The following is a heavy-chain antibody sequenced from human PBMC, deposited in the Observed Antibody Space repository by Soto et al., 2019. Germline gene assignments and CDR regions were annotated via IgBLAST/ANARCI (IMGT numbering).Heavy chain of an antibody. D-gene: IGHD6-19*01. CDR3: ARESIAVAVDY. CDR1: GFTFSSYA. CDR2: ISYDGSNK. Sequence: GGSLRLSCAASGFTFSSYAMHWVRQAPGKGLEWVAVISYDGSNKYYADSVKGRFTISRDNSKNTLYLQMNSLRAEDTAVYYCARESIAVAVDYWGQGTLVTVSS. V-gene: IGHV3-30-3*01. J-gene: IGHJ4*02.